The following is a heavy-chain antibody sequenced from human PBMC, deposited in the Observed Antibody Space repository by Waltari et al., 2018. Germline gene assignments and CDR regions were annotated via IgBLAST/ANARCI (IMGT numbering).Heavy chain of an antibody. V-gene: IGHV3-15*01. D-gene: IGHD2-2*01. CDR3: TTEGGRTWPMY. J-gene: IGHJ4*02. CDR1: GFTFAHAW. CDR2: LKSKAEGGTT. Sequence: EVQLVESGGGLVKPGDSLRLSCVASGFTFAHAWINWVRQAPGKELEWVGRLKSKAEGGTTDYAAPVKGRFAISRDDSKDTAYLQMNSLKTEDTAMYFCTTEGGRTWPMYWGQGTLVTVSS.